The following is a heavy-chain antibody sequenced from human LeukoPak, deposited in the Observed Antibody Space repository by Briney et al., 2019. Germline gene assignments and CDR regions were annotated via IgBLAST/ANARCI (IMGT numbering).Heavy chain of an antibody. V-gene: IGHV4-59*01. CDR2: IYYTGST. CDR3: ARDGGYSNPFYYYYYYMDV. D-gene: IGHD4-11*01. J-gene: IGHJ6*03. Sequence: SETLSLTCTVSRGSISSYYWSWIRQPPGKGLEWIGYIYYTGSTNYNPSLKSRVTISVDTSKNQFSLKLSSVTAADTAVYYCARDGGYSNPFYYYYYYMDVWGKGTTVTVSS. CDR1: RGSISSYY.